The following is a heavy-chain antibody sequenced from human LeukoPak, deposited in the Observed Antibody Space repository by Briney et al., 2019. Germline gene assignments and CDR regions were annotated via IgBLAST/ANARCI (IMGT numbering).Heavy chain of an antibody. J-gene: IGHJ6*03. Sequence: NPSETLSLTCTVSGGSISSSSYYWGWIRQPPGKGLEWIGSIYYSGSTYYNPSLKSRVTISVDTSKNQFSLKLSSVTAADTAVYYCARHVLPGEVRYFDWLPSRGFYYYYMDVWGKGTTVTISS. V-gene: IGHV4-39*01. CDR3: ARHVLPGEVRYFDWLPSRGFYYYYMDV. CDR2: IYYSGST. D-gene: IGHD3-9*01. CDR1: GGSISSSSYY.